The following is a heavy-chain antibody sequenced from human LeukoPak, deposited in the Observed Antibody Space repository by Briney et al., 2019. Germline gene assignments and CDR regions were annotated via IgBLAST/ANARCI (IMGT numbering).Heavy chain of an antibody. CDR1: GGSISSGGDY. D-gene: IGHD3-10*01. CDR3: ARDREYYGSGAGEGYYYYYGTDV. CDR2: IYYSGST. V-gene: IGHV4-31*03. Sequence: SQTLSLTCTVSGGSISSGGDYWSWIRQHPGKGLEWIGYIYYSGSTYYNPSLKSRVTISVDTSKNQVSLKLSSVTAADTAVYYCARDREYYGSGAGEGYYYYYGTDVLGQGTTVTVSS. J-gene: IGHJ6*02.